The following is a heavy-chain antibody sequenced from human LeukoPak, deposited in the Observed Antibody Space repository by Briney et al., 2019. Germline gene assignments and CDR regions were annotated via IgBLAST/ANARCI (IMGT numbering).Heavy chain of an antibody. CDR3: ARGPVGGTTYNDGDAFDI. CDR2: IYYSGST. V-gene: IGHV4-59*01. J-gene: IGHJ3*02. CDR1: GGSISRYY. Sequence: ASETLSLTCTVSGGSISRYYWSWIRQPPGKGLEWIGYIYYSGSTSYNPSLKSRVTISVDTSKNQFSLKLSSVTAADTAVYYCARGPVGGTTYNDGDAFDIWGQGTMVTVSS. D-gene: IGHD1-7*01.